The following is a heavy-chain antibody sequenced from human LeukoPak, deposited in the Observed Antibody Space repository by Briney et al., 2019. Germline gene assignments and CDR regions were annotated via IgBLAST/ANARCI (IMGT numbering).Heavy chain of an antibody. CDR2: FSGSGGST. V-gene: IGHV3-23*01. Sequence: GGSLRLSCAASGFTFSSSAMIWVGQAPGKGLEWFSAFSGSGGSTYYADSVKGRFTISRDNSKNTLYLQMNSLRAEDTAVYYCAKAGPGKYSSGWYGYWGQGTLVTVSS. D-gene: IGHD6-19*01. CDR1: GFTFSSSA. J-gene: IGHJ4*02. CDR3: AKAGPGKYSSGWYGY.